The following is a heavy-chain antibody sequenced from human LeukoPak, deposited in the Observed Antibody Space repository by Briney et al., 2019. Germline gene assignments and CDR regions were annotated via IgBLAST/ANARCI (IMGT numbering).Heavy chain of an antibody. J-gene: IGHJ4*02. CDR2: VIPMFDTV. D-gene: IGHD4-17*01. Sequence: SVKVSCKASGTFSTHALSWVRQAPGQALEWMGRVIPMFDTVIYAQKFQDRVTITTDKSTSTAYMELSSLRSEDTAVYYCARDSKTLTTEPGHFDYWGQGTLVSVSP. CDR1: GTFSTHA. CDR3: ARDSKTLTTEPGHFDY. V-gene: IGHV1-69*05.